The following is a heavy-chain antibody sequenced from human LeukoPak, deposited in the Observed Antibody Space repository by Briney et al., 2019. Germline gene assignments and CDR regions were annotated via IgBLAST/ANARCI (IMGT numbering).Heavy chain of an antibody. D-gene: IGHD5-18*01. V-gene: IGHV4-38-2*01. Sequence: SETLSLTCAVSGYSISRGHYWGWIPQPPGKGLEWIGSLYHSGSPYYGPSLRGRVTISVDTSKNHISLKLSSVTAADTAVYYCARVIGYSYGYAIDYWGQGTPVTVSS. CDR2: LYHSGSP. CDR1: GYSISRGHY. CDR3: ARVIGYSYGYAIDY. J-gene: IGHJ4*02.